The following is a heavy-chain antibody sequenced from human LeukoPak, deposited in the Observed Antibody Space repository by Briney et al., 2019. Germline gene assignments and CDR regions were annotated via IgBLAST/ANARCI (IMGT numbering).Heavy chain of an antibody. D-gene: IGHD2-2*01. V-gene: IGHV3-21*04. Sequence: PGGSLRLSCAASGFTFSSYNMNWVRQAPGKGLEWVSSITSGSSYIYYADSVKGRFTISRDNSKNTLFLQMNSLRAEDTAIYYCAKDMGYCSSATCYGLDYWGQGTLVTVSS. CDR1: GFTFSSYN. CDR3: AKDMGYCSSATCYGLDY. J-gene: IGHJ4*02. CDR2: ITSGSSYI.